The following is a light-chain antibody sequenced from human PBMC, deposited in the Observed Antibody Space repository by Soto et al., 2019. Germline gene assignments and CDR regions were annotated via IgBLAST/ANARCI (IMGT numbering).Light chain of an antibody. Sequence: EIVMIQSPAVPSVSPGERATLSCRASQSVSSNLAWYQQKPGQAPRLLIYGASTRATGIPARFSGSGSGTEFTLTISSLQSEDFAVYYCQQYNNWPRTFGQGTKVAIK. CDR3: QQYNNWPRT. CDR2: GAS. V-gene: IGKV3-15*01. J-gene: IGKJ1*01. CDR1: QSVSSN.